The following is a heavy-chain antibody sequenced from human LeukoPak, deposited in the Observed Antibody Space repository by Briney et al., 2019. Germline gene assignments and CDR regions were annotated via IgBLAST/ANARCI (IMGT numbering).Heavy chain of an antibody. V-gene: IGHV4-4*07. CDR2: IYTSGSN. CDR1: GGSISSYY. CDR3: AGGDDSSGYYNY. Sequence: SETLSLTCTVHGGSISSYYWSWIRQPAGKGLEWIGRIYTSGSNNYNPSLKSLVTMSVDTSKNQFSLNLMSVTAADTAVYYCAGGDDSSGYYNYWGQGTLVTVSS. D-gene: IGHD3-22*01. J-gene: IGHJ4*02.